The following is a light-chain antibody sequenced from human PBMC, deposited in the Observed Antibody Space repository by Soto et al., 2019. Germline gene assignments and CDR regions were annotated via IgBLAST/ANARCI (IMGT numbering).Light chain of an antibody. J-gene: IGLJ1*01. CDR3: SSFTTNYFYV. V-gene: IGLV2-14*01. CDR2: EVS. Sequence: QSALTQPASVSGSPGQSITISCTGTSSDVGGYNYVSWYQQHPGKAPKLMIYEVSNRPSGVSNRFSGSKSGNTASLTISGLQAEDEADYYCSSFTTNYFYVFGPGTKVTVL. CDR1: SSDVGGYNY.